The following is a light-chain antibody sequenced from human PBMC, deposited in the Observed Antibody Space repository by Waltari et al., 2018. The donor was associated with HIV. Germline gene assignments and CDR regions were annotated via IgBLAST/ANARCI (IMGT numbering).Light chain of an antibody. Sequence: QSVLTQPPSASGTPGQTVTISCSGSSSNTGNDNVYWYQQPPGMTPKLLIYKNYQRPSGVPDRFAGSKSGTSASLAISGLRSEDEADYYCVGWDGSLSGYVFGAGTKVTVL. J-gene: IGLJ1*01. V-gene: IGLV1-47*01. CDR1: SSNTGNDN. CDR2: KNY. CDR3: VGWDGSLSGYV.